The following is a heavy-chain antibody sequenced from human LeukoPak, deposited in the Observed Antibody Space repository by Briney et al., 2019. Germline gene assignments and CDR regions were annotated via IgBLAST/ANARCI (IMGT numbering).Heavy chain of an antibody. V-gene: IGHV6-1*01. J-gene: IGHJ4*02. CDR3: ARGRGDIDFDY. CDR2: TYFRSKWYN. Sequence: SQTLSLTCAISGDSVSSNRATWTWIRQSPSRGLEWLGRTYFRSKWYNDYAVSVKSRITINPNTSKNQFSLQLNSVTPEDTAVYYCARGRGDIDFDYWGQGTLVTVSS. CDR1: GDSVSSNRAT.